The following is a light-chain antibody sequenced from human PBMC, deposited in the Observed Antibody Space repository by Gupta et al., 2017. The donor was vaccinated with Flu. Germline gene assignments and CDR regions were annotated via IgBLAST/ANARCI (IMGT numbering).Light chain of an antibody. V-gene: IGLV6-57*01. CDR1: SGSLATNY. J-gene: IGLJ2*01. CDR2: EYN. Sequence: NFLLTQPHSVSESPGKTVTISCTRSSGSLATNYVQWYQQRPGSSPTPVIDEYNQRLSGVPDPFSCSIDSSYNSESLTISGLKTEDEADYYCNSRDSLDRDWIFGGGTKLTVL. CDR3: NSRDSLDRDWI.